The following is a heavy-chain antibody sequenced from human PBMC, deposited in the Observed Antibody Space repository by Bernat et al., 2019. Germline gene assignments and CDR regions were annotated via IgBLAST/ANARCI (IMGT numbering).Heavy chain of an antibody. V-gene: IGHV3-30-3*01. CDR3: ARDAVNYYGSNVRGYFDY. Sequence: VVPGGGWSQPGRSLRPSCPPPGSTFSSLPMPGFRRVPGKGWDGVAVISYDGSNKYYADSVKGRFTISSGNSKNTLYLQMNSLRAEDTAVYYCARDAVNYYGSNVRGYFDYWGQGTLVTVSS. J-gene: IGHJ4*02. CDR1: GSTFSSLP. CDR2: ISYDGSNK. D-gene: IGHD3-10*01.